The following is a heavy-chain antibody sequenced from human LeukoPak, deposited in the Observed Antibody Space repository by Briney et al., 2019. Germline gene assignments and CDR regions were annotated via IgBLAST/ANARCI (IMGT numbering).Heavy chain of an antibody. CDR3: ARTRYCSSTSCAGLYFQH. CDR2: IYYSGST. V-gene: IGHV4-39*07. D-gene: IGHD2-2*01. Sequence: SETLSLTCTVSGGSISSSSYYWGWIRQPPGKGLEWIGSIYYSGSTYYNPSLKSRVTISVDTSKNQFSLKLSSVTAADTAVYYCARTRYCSSTSCAGLYFQHWGQGTLVTVSS. CDR1: GGSISSSSYY. J-gene: IGHJ1*01.